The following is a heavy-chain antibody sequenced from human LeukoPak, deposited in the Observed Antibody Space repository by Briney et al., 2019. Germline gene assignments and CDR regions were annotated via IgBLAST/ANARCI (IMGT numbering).Heavy chain of an antibody. D-gene: IGHD4-17*01. CDR3: ARGPYGDYVDAFDF. CDR2: ISGSGGST. J-gene: IGHJ3*01. Sequence: GGSLRLSCAASGFTFSSYAMSWVRQAPGKGLEWVSAISGSGGSTYYADSVKGRFTISRDNAKNSLYLQMNSLRAEDTAMYYCARGPYGDYVDAFDFWGQGTMVTVSS. V-gene: IGHV3-23*01. CDR1: GFTFSSYA.